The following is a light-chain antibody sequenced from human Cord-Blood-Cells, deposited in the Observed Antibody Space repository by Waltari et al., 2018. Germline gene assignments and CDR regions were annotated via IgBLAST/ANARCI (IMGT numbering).Light chain of an antibody. CDR1: LSVLYSSNNKNY. CDR3: QQYYSTPPT. J-gene: IGKJ1*01. Sequence: DIVMTQSPDSLAVSLGERATINCTSSLSVLYSSNNKNYLAWYQQKPGQPPKLLIYWASTRESGVPDRFSGSGSGTDFTLTISSLQAEDVAVYYCQQYYSTPPTFGQGTKVEIK. V-gene: IGKV4-1*01. CDR2: WAS.